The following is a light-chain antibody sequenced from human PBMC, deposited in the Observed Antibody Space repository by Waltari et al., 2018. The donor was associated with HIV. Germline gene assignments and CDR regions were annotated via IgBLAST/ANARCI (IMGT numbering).Light chain of an antibody. J-gene: IGLJ2*01. V-gene: IGLV3-19*01. CDR1: SLSSYY. CDR2: GKN. Sequence: SSELTQAPAVSVALGQTVRITCQGDSLSSYYASWYQQKPGPAPVLVIYGKNNRPSGIPDRFSGSSSGNTASLTITGAQAEDEADYYCNSRDSSGNLVVFGGGTKLTVL. CDR3: NSRDSSGNLVV.